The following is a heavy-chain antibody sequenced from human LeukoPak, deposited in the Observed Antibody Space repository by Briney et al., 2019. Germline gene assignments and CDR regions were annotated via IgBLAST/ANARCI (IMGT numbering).Heavy chain of an antibody. CDR3: GRGHWGLDY. J-gene: IGHJ4*02. V-gene: IGHV3-23*01. CDR1: GFTFTHHG. D-gene: IGHD7-27*01. CDR2: IRADAITT. Sequence: GGSLRLSCAASGFTFTHHGMNWVRQAPGKGLEWVSGIRADAITTYYADSVKGRFTISRDNSKSSLYLQMNSLRAEDTAVYYCGRGHWGLDYWGQGALVTVSS.